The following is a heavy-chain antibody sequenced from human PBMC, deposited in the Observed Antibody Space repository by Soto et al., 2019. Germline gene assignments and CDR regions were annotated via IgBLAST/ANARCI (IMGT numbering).Heavy chain of an antibody. CDR2: IYHSGST. J-gene: IGHJ4*02. CDR1: GGSISSSNW. CDR3: ARHAYDSSGYSVFDY. Sequence: SETLSLTCAVSGGSISSSNWWSWVRQPPGKGLEWIGEIYHSGSTNYNPSLKSRVTISVDTSKNQFSLKLSSVTAADTAVYYCARHAYDSSGYSVFDYWGQGTLVTVS. V-gene: IGHV4-4*02. D-gene: IGHD3-22*01.